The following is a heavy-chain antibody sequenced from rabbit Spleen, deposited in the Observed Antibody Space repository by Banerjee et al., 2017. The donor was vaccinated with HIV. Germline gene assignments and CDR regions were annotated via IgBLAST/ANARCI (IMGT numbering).Heavy chain of an antibody. CDR3: ARDAAGREDFNL. Sequence: QSLEESGGGLVKPGGTLTLTCKASGIDFSSYYYMCWVRQAPGKGLELIACIYTGSGSTYYASWAKGRFTISRTSSTTVTLQMTSLTVADTATYFCARDAAGREDFNLWGQGTLVTVS. CDR1: GIDFSSYYY. D-gene: IGHD4-2*01. V-gene: IGHV1S40*01. J-gene: IGHJ4*01. CDR2: IYTGSGST.